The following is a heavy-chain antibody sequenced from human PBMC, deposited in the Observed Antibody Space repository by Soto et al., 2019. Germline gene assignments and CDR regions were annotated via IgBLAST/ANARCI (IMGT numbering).Heavy chain of an antibody. V-gene: IGHV4-61*08. Sequence: ETLSRTCAVSGGSISSGGYSWSWIRQPPGKGLEWIGYIYYSGSTNYNPSLKSRVTISVDTSKNQFSLKLSSVTAADTAVYYCARALILTGYYIHDAFDIWGQGTMVTVSS. CDR1: GGSISSGGYS. CDR3: ARALILTGYYIHDAFDI. CDR2: IYYSGST. J-gene: IGHJ3*02. D-gene: IGHD3-9*01.